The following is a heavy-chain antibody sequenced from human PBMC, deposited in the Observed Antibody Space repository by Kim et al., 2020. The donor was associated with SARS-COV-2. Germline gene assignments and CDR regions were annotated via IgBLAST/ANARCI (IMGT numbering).Heavy chain of an antibody. CDR3: AKDLDSGRSPSDY. Sequence: YGDPVKGRFTISRDNSKGTLFQQMNSLKAEDTALYYCAKDLDSGRSPSDYWGQGTLVTVSS. D-gene: IGHD1-26*01. J-gene: IGHJ4*02. V-gene: IGHV3-23*01.